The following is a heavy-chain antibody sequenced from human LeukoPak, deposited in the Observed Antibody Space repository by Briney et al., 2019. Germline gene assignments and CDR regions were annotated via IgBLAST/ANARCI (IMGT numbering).Heavy chain of an antibody. D-gene: IGHD3-9*01. V-gene: IGHV1-18*04. CDR3: ARGSHYDILTGFLFDY. CDR2: ISAYNGNT. Sequence: ASVKVSCKASGYTFTSYYMHWVRQAPGQGLEWMGWISAYNGNTNYAQNLQGRVTMTTDTSTSTAYMELRSLRSDDTAVYHCARGSHYDILTGFLFDYWGQGTLVTVSS. J-gene: IGHJ4*02. CDR1: GYTFTSYY.